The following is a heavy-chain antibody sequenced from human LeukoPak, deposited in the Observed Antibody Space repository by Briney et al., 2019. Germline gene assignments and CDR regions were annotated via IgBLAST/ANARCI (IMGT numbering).Heavy chain of an antibody. Sequence: GGSLRLSCAASGFTFNNYGMHWVRQGPGKGLEWVAVIWYDGSKMYYADSVKGRFTISRDNSRNTLYLQRNSRRDEDTGVYYCARNSAEVFDYWGQGTLVTVSS. D-gene: IGHD3-10*01. CDR2: IWYDGSKM. V-gene: IGHV3-33*01. J-gene: IGHJ4*02. CDR3: ARNSAEVFDY. CDR1: GFTFNNYG.